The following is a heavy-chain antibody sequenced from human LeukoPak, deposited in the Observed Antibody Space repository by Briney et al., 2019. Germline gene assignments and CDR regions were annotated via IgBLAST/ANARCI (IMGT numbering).Heavy chain of an antibody. D-gene: IGHD3-10*01. CDR3: ARGGRDYYGMGSYYRGLIAY. Sequence: RGSPRLSCAPAGFTFTVYYMSWIRQAPQEWREWVSYISSIVRTIYYTHSVKGRFTISRDTATNSLYMQINRLRAAHTALYYCARGGRDYYGMGSYYRGLIAYGGEGTLVTVSS. J-gene: IGHJ4*02. CDR2: ISSIVRTI. CDR1: GFTFTVYY. V-gene: IGHV3-11*01.